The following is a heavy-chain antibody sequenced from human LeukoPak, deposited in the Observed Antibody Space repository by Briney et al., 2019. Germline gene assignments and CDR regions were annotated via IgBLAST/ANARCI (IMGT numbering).Heavy chain of an antibody. CDR3: ARGPSLDY. Sequence: SETLSFTCAVYGGSFSGYYWSWIRQPPGKGLEWIGEINHSGSTNYNPSLKSRVTISVDTSKNQFSLKLSSVTAADTAVYYCARGPSLDYWGQGTLVTVSS. CDR2: INHSGST. CDR1: GGSFSGYY. J-gene: IGHJ4*02. V-gene: IGHV4-34*01.